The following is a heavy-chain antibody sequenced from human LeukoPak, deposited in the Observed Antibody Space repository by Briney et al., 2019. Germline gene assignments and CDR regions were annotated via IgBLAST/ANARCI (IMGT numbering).Heavy chain of an antibody. D-gene: IGHD3-22*01. J-gene: IGHJ4*01. CDR1: GYSFTSYL. V-gene: IGHV5-51*01. CDR3: ARVRYDRSDYHIYFDY. CDR2: IYPGDSDT. Sequence: PGESLKISCKGSGYSFTSYLVVWVRQMPGKGLEWMGTIYPGDSDTRYSPSFQGQVTISADKSISTAYLQWSSPKASDTAMYYCARVRYDRSDYHIYFDYWGQGALVTVSS.